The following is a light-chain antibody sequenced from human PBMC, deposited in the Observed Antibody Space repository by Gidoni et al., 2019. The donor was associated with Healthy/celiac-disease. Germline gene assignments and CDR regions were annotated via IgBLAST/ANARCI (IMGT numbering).Light chain of an antibody. Sequence: DIQMTQSPSSLSPSVGERVTITCRASQSISSYLNWYQQKPGKAPKLLYYASSRLQSGVPSRFSGSGSGKDSTPTISRLQPEYFATYYCQHSYSTPRTFXQXTKVEIK. CDR2: ASS. CDR3: QHSYSTPRT. V-gene: IGKV1-39*01. J-gene: IGKJ1*01. CDR1: QSISSY.